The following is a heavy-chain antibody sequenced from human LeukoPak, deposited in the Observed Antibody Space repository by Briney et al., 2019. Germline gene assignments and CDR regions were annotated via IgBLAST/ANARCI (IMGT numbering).Heavy chain of an antibody. CDR2: MNPNSGNT. CDR3: ARGPPIQLWPRYYYYYYGMDV. CDR1: GYTFTSYD. V-gene: IGHV1-8*01. Sequence: ASVKVSCKASGYTFTSYDINWVRQATGQGLEWMGWMNPNSGNTGYAQKFQGRVTMTRNTSISTAYMELSSPRSEDTAVYYCARGPPIQLWPRYYYYYYGMDVWGQGTTVTVSS. D-gene: IGHD5-18*01. J-gene: IGHJ6*02.